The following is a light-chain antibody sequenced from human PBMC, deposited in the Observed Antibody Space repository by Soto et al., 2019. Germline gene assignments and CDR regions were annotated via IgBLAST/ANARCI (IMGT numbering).Light chain of an antibody. CDR2: DAS. J-gene: IGKJ1*01. Sequence: EIVLTQSPATLSLSPWERAALSCRASQSVSSYLAWYQQKPGQAPRLLIYDASNRATGIPARFSGSGSGTDFTLTISSLEPEDFAVYYCQHYDSARWTFGLGTKVDIK. V-gene: IGKV3-11*01. CDR1: QSVSSY. CDR3: QHYDSARWT.